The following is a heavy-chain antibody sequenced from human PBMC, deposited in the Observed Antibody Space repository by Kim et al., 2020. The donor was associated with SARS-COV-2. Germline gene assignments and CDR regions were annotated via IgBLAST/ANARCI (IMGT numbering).Heavy chain of an antibody. D-gene: IGHD3-3*01. J-gene: IGHJ6*02. CDR1: GFTFSSYA. CDR3: EKDSYDFWSGYYMENDLMHYYGMDV. CDR2: ISGSGGST. V-gene: IGHV3-23*01. Sequence: GGSLRLSCAASGFTFSSYAMSWVRQAPGKGLEWVSAISGSGGSTYYADSVKGRFTISRDNSKNTLYLQMNSLRAEDTAVYYCEKDSYDFWSGYYMENDLMHYYGMDVWGQGTTVTVSS.